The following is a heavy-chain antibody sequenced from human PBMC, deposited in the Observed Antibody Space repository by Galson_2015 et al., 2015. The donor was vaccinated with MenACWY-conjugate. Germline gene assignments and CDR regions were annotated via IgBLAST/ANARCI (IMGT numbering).Heavy chain of an antibody. Sequence: SLRLSCAASGFTFGDYAMSWFRQAPGKGLEWVGFIRSKAYAGTTEYAASVKGRFTISRDNAKNSLYLQMNSLRAEDTAVYYCARDRGGGSYYMEHYFDYWGQGTLVTVSS. CDR2: IRSKAYAGTT. V-gene: IGHV3-49*03. D-gene: IGHD1-26*01. CDR3: ARDRGGGSYYMEHYFDY. CDR1: GFTFGDYA. J-gene: IGHJ4*02.